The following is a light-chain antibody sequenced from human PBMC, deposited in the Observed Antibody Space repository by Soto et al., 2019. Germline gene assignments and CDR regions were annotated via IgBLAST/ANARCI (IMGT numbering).Light chain of an antibody. Sequence: QSALTQPRSVSGSPGQPVTISCTGTSSDVGGYNFVSWYQQHPSKAPQVMIYDVSKRPSGVPDRFSGSKSGNTASLTISGLQAEDEADYYCCSYAGNYIYVFGTGTKVTVL. V-gene: IGLV2-11*01. CDR3: CSYAGNYIYV. CDR2: DVS. CDR1: SSDVGGYNF. J-gene: IGLJ1*01.